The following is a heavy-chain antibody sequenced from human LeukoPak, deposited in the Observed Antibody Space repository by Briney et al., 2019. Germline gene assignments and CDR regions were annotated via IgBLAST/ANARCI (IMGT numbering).Heavy chain of an antibody. CDR2: ISGSGSIT. J-gene: IGHJ4*02. V-gene: IGHV3-23*01. Sequence: GGSLRLSCAASGFTFSSYAMSWVRQAPGKGLEWVSTISGSGSITYYADSVKGRFPISRDNSKNTLYLQMNSLRVEDTAVYYCAKDQPSSSSWTYYFDYWGQGTLVTVSS. CDR3: AKDQPSSSSWTYYFDY. CDR1: GFTFSSYA. D-gene: IGHD6-13*01.